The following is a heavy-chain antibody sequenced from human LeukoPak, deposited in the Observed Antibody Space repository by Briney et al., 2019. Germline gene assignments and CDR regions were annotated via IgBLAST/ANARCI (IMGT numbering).Heavy chain of an antibody. CDR2: SSAYNGNT. J-gene: IGHJ5*02. CDR1: GYTFTSYG. CDR3: ARDYQVDVVVPAAPPRRLDP. D-gene: IGHD2-2*01. V-gene: IGHV1-18*01. Sequence: ASVKVSCKASGYTFTSYGISWVRQAPGQGLEGMGWSSAYNGNTDYAQKLQGRVTMTTDTSTSTAYMELRRLRPDGTAVYYCARDYQVDVVVPAAPPRRLDPWGQGTLVTVSS.